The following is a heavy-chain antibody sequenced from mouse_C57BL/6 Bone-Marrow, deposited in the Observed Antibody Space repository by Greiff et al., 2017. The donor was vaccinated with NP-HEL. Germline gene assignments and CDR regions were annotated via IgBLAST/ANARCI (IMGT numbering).Heavy chain of an antibody. CDR1: GYTFTGYW. J-gene: IGHJ1*03. Sequence: LQESGAELMKPGASVKLSCKAPGYTFTGYWIEWVKQRPGHGLEWIGEILPGSGSTTYNEKFKGKATFTADTSSNTAYMQLSSLTTEDSAIYYCARSDYSNYGHFDVWGTGTTVTVSS. CDR3: ARSDYSNYGHFDV. CDR2: ILPGSGST. V-gene: IGHV1-9*01. D-gene: IGHD2-5*01.